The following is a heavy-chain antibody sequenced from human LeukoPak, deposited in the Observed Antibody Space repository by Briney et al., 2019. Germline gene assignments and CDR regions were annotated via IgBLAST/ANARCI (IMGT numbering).Heavy chain of an antibody. D-gene: IGHD3-10*01. CDR3: ARGKYGSGSYYFDY. CDR2: INPNSGGT. V-gene: IGHV1-2*04. J-gene: IGHJ4*02. CDR1: GYTFTGYY. Sequence: ASVKVSCKASGYTFTGYYMNWVRQAPGQGLEWMGWINPNSGGTNYAQKFQGWVTMTRDTSISTAYMELSRLRSDDTAVYYCARGKYGSGSYYFDYWGQGTLVTVSS.